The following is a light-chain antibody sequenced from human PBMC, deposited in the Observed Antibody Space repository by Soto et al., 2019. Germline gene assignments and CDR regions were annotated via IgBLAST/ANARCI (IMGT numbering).Light chain of an antibody. CDR2: DAS. V-gene: IGKV3-11*01. Sequence: EIVLTQSPGTLSLSPGETATLSCRASQTINNQLAWYQQKPGQAPRLLIYDASTRATGIPARISGSGFGTDFTLTISSLEPEDFAVYYCQHRRNWPLTFGGGTKVEIK. CDR3: QHRRNWPLT. CDR1: QTINNQ. J-gene: IGKJ4*01.